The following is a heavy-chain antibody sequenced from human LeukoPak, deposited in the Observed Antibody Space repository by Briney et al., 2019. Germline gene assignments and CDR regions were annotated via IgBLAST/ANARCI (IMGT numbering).Heavy chain of an antibody. CDR2: ISAYNGNT. Sequence: GESLKISCKGSGYSFTSYGISWVRQAPGQGLEWMGWISAYNGNTNYAQKLQGRVTMTTDTSTSTAYMELRSLRSDDTAVYYCARDGSGYYYSNDYWGQGTLVTVSS. J-gene: IGHJ4*02. D-gene: IGHD3-22*01. V-gene: IGHV1-18*01. CDR1: GYSFTSYG. CDR3: ARDGSGYYYSNDY.